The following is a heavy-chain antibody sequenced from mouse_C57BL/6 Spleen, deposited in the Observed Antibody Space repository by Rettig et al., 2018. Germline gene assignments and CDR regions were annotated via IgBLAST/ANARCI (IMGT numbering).Heavy chain of an antibody. D-gene: IGHD2-4*01. Sequence: HGKSLEWIGDINPNNGGTSYNQKFKGKATLTVDKSSSTAYMDLRSLTSEDSAVYYCARGGYSDYDWYFDVWGTGTTVTVSS. V-gene: IGHV1-26*01. CDR2: INPNNGGT. J-gene: IGHJ1*03. CDR3: ARGGYSDYDWYFDV.